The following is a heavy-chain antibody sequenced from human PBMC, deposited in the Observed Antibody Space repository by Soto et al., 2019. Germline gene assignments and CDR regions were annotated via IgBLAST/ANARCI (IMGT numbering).Heavy chain of an antibody. D-gene: IGHD3-3*01. CDR3: ARGGNTIFGVVMYFDY. Sequence: QVQLQESGPGLVKPSQTLSLTCTVSGGSISSGGYYWSWIRQHPGKGLEWIGYIYYSGSTYYNPSLKSRVTIFVDTSKNQFSLKLSSVTAADTAVYYCARGGNTIFGVVMYFDYWGQGTLVTVSS. CDR2: IYYSGST. V-gene: IGHV4-31*03. J-gene: IGHJ4*02. CDR1: GGSISSGGYY.